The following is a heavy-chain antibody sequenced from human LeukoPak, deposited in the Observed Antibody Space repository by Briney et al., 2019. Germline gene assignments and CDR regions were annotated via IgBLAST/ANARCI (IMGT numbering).Heavy chain of an antibody. Sequence: PGGSLRLSCAASGFTFSSYAMSWVRQAAGKGLEWVSSISSSGGSTYYADSVKGRFTISRDYSKNTLYLQMNSLRAEDTAVYYCAKDLYTYGTTPLDYWGQGTLVTVS. V-gene: IGHV3-23*01. CDR2: ISSSGGST. CDR3: AKDLYTYGTTPLDY. CDR1: GFTFSSYA. D-gene: IGHD5-18*01. J-gene: IGHJ4*02.